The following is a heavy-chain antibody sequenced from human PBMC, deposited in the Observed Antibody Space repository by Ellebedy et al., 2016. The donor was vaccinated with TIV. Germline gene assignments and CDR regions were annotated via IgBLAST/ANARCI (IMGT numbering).Heavy chain of an antibody. V-gene: IGHV3-9*01. D-gene: IGHD3-10*01. CDR1: GFTFDDYA. CDR3: ASPPGVVAL. J-gene: IGHJ4*02. CDR2: ISWDSGSI. Sequence: PGGSLRLSCVASGFTFDDYAMQWVRQAPGKGLEWVSGISWDSGSIGYADSVKGRFTISRDNAKNSLYLQMNSLRAEDTAVYYCASPPGVVALWGQGTLVTVSS.